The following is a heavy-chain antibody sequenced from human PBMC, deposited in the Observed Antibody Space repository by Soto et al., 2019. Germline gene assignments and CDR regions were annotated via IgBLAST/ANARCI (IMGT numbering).Heavy chain of an antibody. Sequence: LRLSCAATGFTFRGHGMHWVRQAPGRGLEWVALISYDGSIKYYADSVRGRFTISRDNSKNTLYLEMNSLRAEDTAVYYCANSEYSRYKNIDVWGQGTTVTVSS. D-gene: IGHD5-18*01. J-gene: IGHJ6*02. CDR1: GFTFRGHG. CDR2: ISYDGSIK. CDR3: ANSEYSRYKNIDV. V-gene: IGHV3-30*18.